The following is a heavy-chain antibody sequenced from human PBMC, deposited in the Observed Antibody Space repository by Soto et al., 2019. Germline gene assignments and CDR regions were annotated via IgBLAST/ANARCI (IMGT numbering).Heavy chain of an antibody. CDR1: GFTFSSYA. Sequence: SLRLSCAASGFTFSSYAMHWVRQAPGKGLEWVAVISYDGSNKYYADSVKGRFTISRDNSKNTLYLQMNSLRAEDTAVYYCARARVGYSYDVDYWGQGTLVTVSS. CDR3: ARARVGYSYDVDY. D-gene: IGHD5-18*01. V-gene: IGHV3-30-3*01. CDR2: ISYDGSNK. J-gene: IGHJ4*02.